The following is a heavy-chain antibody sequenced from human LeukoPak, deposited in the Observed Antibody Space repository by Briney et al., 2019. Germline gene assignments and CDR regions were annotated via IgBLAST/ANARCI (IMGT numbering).Heavy chain of an antibody. V-gene: IGHV4-38-2*02. D-gene: IGHD2-2*01. J-gene: IGHJ6*03. CDR3: AGVYAPFGFFSYYYYYYMDV. CDR2: IYHSGST. CDR1: GYSISSGTYY. Sequence: ASETLSLTCTVSGYSISSGTYYWTWIRQPPGKGLEWIGSIYHSGSTYYNPSLKSRVTISVDTSKNQFSLKLSSVTAADTAVYYCAGVYAPFGFFSYYYYYYMDVWGKGTTVTVSS.